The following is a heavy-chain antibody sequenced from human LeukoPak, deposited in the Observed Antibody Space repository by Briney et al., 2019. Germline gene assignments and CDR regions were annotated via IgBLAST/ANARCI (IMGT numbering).Heavy chain of an antibody. CDR3: TRVPRNWGYSSSRGHYYGMDV. V-gene: IGHV3-49*04. J-gene: IGHJ6*02. CDR1: GFTFGDYA. CDR2: IRSKAYGGTT. D-gene: IGHD6-13*01. Sequence: TGRSLRLSCTASGFTFGDYAMSWVRQAPGKGLEWVGFIRSKAYGGTTEYAASVKGRFTISRDDSKSIAYLQMNSLKTEDTAVYYCTRVPRNWGYSSSRGHYYGMDVWGQGTTVTVSS.